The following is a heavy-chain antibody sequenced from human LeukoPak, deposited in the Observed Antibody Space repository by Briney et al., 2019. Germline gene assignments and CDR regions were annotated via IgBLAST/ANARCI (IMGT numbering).Heavy chain of an antibody. Sequence: GGSLRLSCAASGFTFSSYAMSWVRQAPGKGLEWVSTISGSGDTTYYADSVKGRFTISRDNSKNTLYLQMNSLRAEDTAVYYCARVAVTYYPFNYWGQGTLVTVSS. V-gene: IGHV3-23*01. CDR1: GFTFSSYA. J-gene: IGHJ4*02. D-gene: IGHD2-21*02. CDR3: ARVAVTYYPFNY. CDR2: ISGSGDTT.